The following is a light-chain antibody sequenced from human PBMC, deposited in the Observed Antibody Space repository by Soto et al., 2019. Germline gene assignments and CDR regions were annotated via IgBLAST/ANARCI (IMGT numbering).Light chain of an antibody. J-gene: IGLJ1*01. V-gene: IGLV2-14*02. CDR1: SSDVGNYNL. CDR3: SSFTRSSTYV. Sequence: QSALTQPASVSGSPGQSITISCTGTSSDVGNYNLVSWYQQHPGKAPKLMIYEGSKRPSGVSNRFSGAKSGNTASLTISGLQAEDEADYYCSSFTRSSTYVFGSGTKLTVL. CDR2: EGS.